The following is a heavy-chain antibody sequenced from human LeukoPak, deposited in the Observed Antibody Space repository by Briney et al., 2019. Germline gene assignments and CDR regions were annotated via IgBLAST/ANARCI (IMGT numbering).Heavy chain of an antibody. CDR1: GYSISSGYY. V-gene: IGHV4-38-2*02. D-gene: IGHD3-3*01. CDR3: ARGRWRRHSYYYYMVV. Sequence: SETLSLTCTVSGYSISSGYYWGWIRQPPGKGLEWIGSIYHSGSTYYNPSLKSRVTISVDTSKNQFSLKLSSVTAADTAVYYCARGRWRRHSYYYYMVVWGKGATVTVSS. CDR2: IYHSGST. J-gene: IGHJ6*03.